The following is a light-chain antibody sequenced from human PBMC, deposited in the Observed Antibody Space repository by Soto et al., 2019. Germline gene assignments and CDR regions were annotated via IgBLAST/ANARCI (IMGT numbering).Light chain of an antibody. Sequence: ETVMTQSPAILSVSPGERATLSCRASQSVNSNLAWYQQKPGQAPRLLIYGTSTRATGIPAKFSGSGSGTEFTLTISSLQSEDFAVYYCQQYISSPLTFGQGTKVEIK. J-gene: IGKJ1*01. CDR3: QQYISSPLT. CDR2: GTS. V-gene: IGKV3D-15*01. CDR1: QSVNSN.